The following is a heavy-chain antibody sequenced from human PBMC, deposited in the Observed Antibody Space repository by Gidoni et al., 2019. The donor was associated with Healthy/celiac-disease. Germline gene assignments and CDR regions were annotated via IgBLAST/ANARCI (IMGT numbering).Heavy chain of an antibody. CDR1: GFPFSRYA. CDR3: AKDRIAVAGTAGEYFQH. CDR2: IRGSGGST. D-gene: IGHD6-19*01. J-gene: IGHJ1*01. V-gene: IGHV3-23*01. Sequence: EVQLLESGGGLVQPGGSLRLSCAASGFPFSRYAMSWVRQVPGKGLGWVSAIRGSGGSTYYADSVKGRFTISRDKSKNTLYLQMSSLRAEDTAGYYCAKDRIAVAGTAGEYFQHWGQGTLVTVSS.